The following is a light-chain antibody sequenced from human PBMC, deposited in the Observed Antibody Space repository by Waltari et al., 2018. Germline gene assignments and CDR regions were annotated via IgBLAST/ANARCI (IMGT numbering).Light chain of an antibody. Sequence: DIQMTQSPSSLSASVGDRVTITCRASQGISNSLAWYQQKPGKAPKLLLYAASRLESGVPSRFSGSGSGTDYTLTISSLQPEDFATYYCPQYYSTPPGTFGQGTKVEIK. CDR1: QGISNS. CDR2: AAS. V-gene: IGKV1-NL1*01. J-gene: IGKJ1*01. CDR3: PQYYSTPPGT.